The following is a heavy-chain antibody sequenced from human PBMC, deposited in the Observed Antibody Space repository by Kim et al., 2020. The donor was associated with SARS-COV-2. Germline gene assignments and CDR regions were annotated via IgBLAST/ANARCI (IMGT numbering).Heavy chain of an antibody. CDR1: GFTFSSYA. V-gene: IGHV3-30-3*01. D-gene: IGHD3-3*01. CDR2: ISYDGSNK. Sequence: GGSLRLSCAASGFTFSSYAMHWVRQAPGKGLEWVAVISYDGSNKYYADSVKGRFTISRDNSKNTLYLQMNSLRAEDTAVYYCARERRTTIFGVLDAFDIWGQGTMVTVSS. CDR3: ARERRTTIFGVLDAFDI. J-gene: IGHJ3*02.